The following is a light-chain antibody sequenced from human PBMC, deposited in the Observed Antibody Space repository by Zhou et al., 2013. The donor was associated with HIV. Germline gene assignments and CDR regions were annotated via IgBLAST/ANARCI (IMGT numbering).Light chain of an antibody. CDR2: AAS. V-gene: IGKV1-39*01. Sequence: DIQMTQSPSSLSASVGDRVTITCRASQSISNSLNWYQQKPGKAPKLLIYAASNLQSGVPSRFSASGSGTDFTLTISSLQPEDFATYYCQQFNSYPKTFGQGTKVEIK. CDR3: QQFNSYPKT. J-gene: IGKJ1*01. CDR1: QSISNS.